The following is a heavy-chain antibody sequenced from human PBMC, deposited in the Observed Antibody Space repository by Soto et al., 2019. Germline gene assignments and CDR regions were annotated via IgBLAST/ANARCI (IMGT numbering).Heavy chain of an antibody. CDR1: GGSINNYY. CDR2: IFYRGNT. Sequence: VQLQESGPGLVKPSETLSLTCSVSGGSINNYYWSWTRQPPGKGLEWIGYIFYRGNTNYNPSLQSRLTMSVDTSKNQFSLNLSSVTAADTAVYYCARHISVTTGTFDYWGQGTLVSVSS. CDR3: ARHISVTTGTFDY. J-gene: IGHJ4*02. V-gene: IGHV4-59*08. D-gene: IGHD4-17*01.